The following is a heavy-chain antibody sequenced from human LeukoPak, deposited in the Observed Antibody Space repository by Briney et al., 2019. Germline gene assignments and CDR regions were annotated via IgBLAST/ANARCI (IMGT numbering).Heavy chain of an antibody. J-gene: IGHJ3*02. V-gene: IGHV3-7*04. CDR3: ARDLTLGTLVSAFDI. CDR2: IKQDGSEK. Sequence: QTGGSLRLSCAASGFLFSNYRMNWVRQAPGKGLEWVANIKQDGSEKYYVDSVKGRFTISRDNAKNSLYLQMNSLRAEDTAVYYCARDLTLGTLVSAFDIWGQGTMVTVSS. D-gene: IGHD5/OR15-5a*01. CDR1: GFLFSNYR.